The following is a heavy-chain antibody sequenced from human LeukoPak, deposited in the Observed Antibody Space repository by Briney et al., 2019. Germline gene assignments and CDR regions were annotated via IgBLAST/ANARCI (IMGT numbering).Heavy chain of an antibody. CDR3: ARDIRRVDSSADAFDI. D-gene: IGHD3-10*01. J-gene: IGHJ3*02. V-gene: IGHV4-4*07. CDR2: IYTSGST. CDR1: GGSLSSYY. Sequence: SETLSLTCTVSGGSLSSYYWNWIRQPAGKGLEWIGRIYTSGSTNYNPSLKSRVTMSVDTSKNQFSLKLSSVTAADTAVYYCARDIRRVDSSADAFDIWGQGTMVTVSS.